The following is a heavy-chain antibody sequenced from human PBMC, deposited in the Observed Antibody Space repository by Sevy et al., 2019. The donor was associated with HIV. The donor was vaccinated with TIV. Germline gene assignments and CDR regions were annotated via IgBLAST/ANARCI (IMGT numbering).Heavy chain of an antibody. CDR2: IKADGSET. CDR1: GFTFSRDW. CDR3: ARGANNLYN. D-gene: IGHD3-10*01. Sequence: GGSLRFSCAASGFTFSRDWMTWVRQAPGKGLEWVAKIKADGSETYSVDSVKGRFSISRDNAKNALYLQMNSLGAEDTAVYYCARGANNLYNWGQGTLVTVSS. J-gene: IGHJ4*02. V-gene: IGHV3-7*01.